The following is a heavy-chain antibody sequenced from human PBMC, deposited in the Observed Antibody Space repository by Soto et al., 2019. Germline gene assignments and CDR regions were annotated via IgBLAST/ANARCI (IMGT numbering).Heavy chain of an antibody. CDR1: GFTFSTYS. D-gene: IGHD3-3*01. V-gene: IGHV3-48*02. CDR2: ISSSSSTT. CDR3: ARTIWSGYFQADY. J-gene: IGHJ4*02. Sequence: EVQLVESGGGLVQPGGSLRLSCVASGFTFSTYSMNWVRQAPGKGLEWISYISSSSSTTYADSVKGRFTISRDNAKNSLYLQMNSLRDEDTAVYYCARTIWSGYFQADYWGQETLVTVSS.